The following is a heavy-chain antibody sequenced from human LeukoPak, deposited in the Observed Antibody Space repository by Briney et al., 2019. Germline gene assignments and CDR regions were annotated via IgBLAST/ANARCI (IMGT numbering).Heavy chain of an antibody. J-gene: IGHJ4*02. CDR1: GYTFTSYA. CDR3: ARDRWGASIAVAGFFDY. V-gene: IGHV1-3*01. Sequence: ASVKVSCKASGYTFTSYAMHWVRQAPGQRLEWMGWINAGNGNTKYSQKFQGRVTITRDTSASTAYMELSSLRSEDTAVYYCARDRWGASIAVAGFFDYWGQGTLVTVSS. D-gene: IGHD6-19*01. CDR2: INAGNGNT.